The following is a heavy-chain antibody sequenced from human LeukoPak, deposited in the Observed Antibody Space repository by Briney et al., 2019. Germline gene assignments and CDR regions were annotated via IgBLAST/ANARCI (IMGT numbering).Heavy chain of an antibody. V-gene: IGHV1-69*04. CDR3: ARAHYYDSSVFGDSGIDY. D-gene: IGHD3-22*01. CDR1: GYTFTSYG. J-gene: IGHJ4*02. CDR2: IIPILGIA. Sequence: GASVKVSCKASGYTFTSYGISWVRQAPGQGLEWMGRIIPILGIANYAQKFQGRVTITADKSTSTAYMELSSLRSEDTAVYYCARAHYYDSSVFGDSGIDYWGQGTLVTVSS.